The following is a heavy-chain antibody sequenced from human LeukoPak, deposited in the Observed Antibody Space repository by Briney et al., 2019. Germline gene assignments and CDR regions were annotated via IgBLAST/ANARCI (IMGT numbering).Heavy chain of an antibody. Sequence: TGGSLRLSCAASGFTFSSYGMSWVRQAPGKGLEWVSAISGSGGSTYYADSVKGRFTISRDNSKNTLYLQMNSLRAEDTAVYYCAKDHGGGYSSSWYDAGGAFDIWGQGTMVTVSS. CDR1: GFTFSSYG. CDR3: AKDHGGGYSSSWYDAGGAFDI. V-gene: IGHV3-23*01. CDR2: ISGSGGST. J-gene: IGHJ3*02. D-gene: IGHD6-13*01.